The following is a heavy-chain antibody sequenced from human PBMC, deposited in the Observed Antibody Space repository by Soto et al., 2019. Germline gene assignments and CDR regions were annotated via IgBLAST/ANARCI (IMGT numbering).Heavy chain of an antibody. CDR1: GGSISSSDYY. J-gene: IGHJ3*02. CDR2: INHSGST. D-gene: IGHD5-18*01. CDR3: ARVFRGGHSYGYNAFDI. Sequence: SETLSLTCTVSGGSISSSDYYWSWIRQPPGKGLEWIGEINHSGSTNYNPSLKSRVTISVDTSKNQFSLKLSSVTAADTAVYYCARVFRGGHSYGYNAFDIWGQGTMVTVSS. V-gene: IGHV4-39*07.